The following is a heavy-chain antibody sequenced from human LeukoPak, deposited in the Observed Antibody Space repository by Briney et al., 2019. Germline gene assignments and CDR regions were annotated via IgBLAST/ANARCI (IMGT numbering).Heavy chain of an antibody. CDR2: IYTSGST. CDR3: ARSRSAAYFYYMDV. J-gene: IGHJ6*03. CDR1: GGSISSYY. V-gene: IGHV4-4*07. Sequence: SETLSLTCTISGGSISSYYWSWIRQPAGKGLEWIGRIYTSGSTNYNPSLKSRVTMSVDTSKNQFSLKLSSVTAADTAVYYCARSRSAAYFYYMDVWGTGTTVTVSS. D-gene: IGHD2-15*01.